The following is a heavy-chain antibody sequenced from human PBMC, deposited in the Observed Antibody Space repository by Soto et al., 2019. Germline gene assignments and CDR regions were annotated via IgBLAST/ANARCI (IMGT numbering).Heavy chain of an antibody. D-gene: IGHD3-22*01. J-gene: IGHJ6*02. Sequence: PGGSLRLSCAASGFTFSDYYMSWVRQAPGRGLEWVSVIYSGGSTYYADSVKGRFTISRDNSKNTLYLQMNSLRAEDTAVYYCARADYDSSGYSGYYYYGMDVWGQGTTVTVSS. CDR3: ARADYDSSGYSGYYYYGMDV. V-gene: IGHV3-53*01. CDR1: GFTFSDYY. CDR2: IYSGGST.